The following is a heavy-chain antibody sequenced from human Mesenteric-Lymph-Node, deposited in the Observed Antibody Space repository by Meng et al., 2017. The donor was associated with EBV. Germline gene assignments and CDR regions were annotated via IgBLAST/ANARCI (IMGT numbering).Heavy chain of an antibody. CDR3: ARAGGLTGFPHGAFDL. J-gene: IGHJ4*02. Sequence: QMQLQGSGPGLVEPSGTLSLICAVSGCSISTTNWWSWVRQSPGKGLEWIGEIYHRGNNNYNPSLMSRAAISADTSKNQFSLKLNSVTAADTAVYYCARAGGLTGFPHGAFDLWSPGTLVTVSS. CDR2: IYHRGNN. V-gene: IGHV4-4*02. D-gene: IGHD3-9*01. CDR1: GCSISTTNW.